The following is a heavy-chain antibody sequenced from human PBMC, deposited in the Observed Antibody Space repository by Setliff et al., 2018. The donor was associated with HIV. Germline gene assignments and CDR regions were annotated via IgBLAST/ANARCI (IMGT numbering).Heavy chain of an antibody. CDR1: GFTFYNYA. Sequence: PGGSLRLSCAASGFTFYNYAMYWVRQAPGKGLEWVSGILGGENDPTYYENSVMGRFIMSRDIAKKAVYLHMSSLSVEDTAIYYCASHSFGISPPGKDWGQGTLVTVSS. J-gene: IGHJ4*02. V-gene: IGHV3-23*01. CDR2: ILGGENDPT. CDR3: ASHSFGISPPGKD. D-gene: IGHD3-16*01.